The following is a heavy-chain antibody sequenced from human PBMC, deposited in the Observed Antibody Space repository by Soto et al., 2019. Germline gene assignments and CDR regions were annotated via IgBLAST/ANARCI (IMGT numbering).Heavy chain of an antibody. CDR1: GGSFSTYG. V-gene: IGHV1-18*01. D-gene: IGHD1-1*01. Sequence: ASVKVSCKASGGSFSTYGISWVRQAPGQGLELMGWISAYNGNTNYAQKLQGRVTMTTDTSTSTAYMELRSLRSDDTAVYYCAGDANALLDYWSQGTLVTVSS. CDR3: AGDANALLDY. J-gene: IGHJ4*02. CDR2: ISAYNGNT.